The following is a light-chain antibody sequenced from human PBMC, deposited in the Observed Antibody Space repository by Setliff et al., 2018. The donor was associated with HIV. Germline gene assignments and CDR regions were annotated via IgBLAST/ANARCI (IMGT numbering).Light chain of an antibody. Sequence: SYELPQPPSVSLAPGETATITCGGNNIGSKSVHWYQQKPGQAPVLVIFYDPDRLSGIPERFSGSNSGNTATLTISRVDAGDEADYYCQVWDSTTDHYVFGSGTKV. CDR3: QVWDSTTDHYV. CDR1: NIGSKS. CDR2: YDP. J-gene: IGLJ1*01. V-gene: IGLV3-21*01.